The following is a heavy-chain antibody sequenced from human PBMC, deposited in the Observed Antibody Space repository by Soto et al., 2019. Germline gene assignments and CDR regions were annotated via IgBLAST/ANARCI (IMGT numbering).Heavy chain of an antibody. Sequence: GGSLRLSCAASGFVFSDFQFNWVRQAPGGGLEWLSSITGTSAFTEYAESIEGRFTISRDNPNKLLFLHMDNLRPEDTAVYYCARDNLAFQGAFDLWGQGTLATVSS. V-gene: IGHV3-21*01. CDR2: ITGTSAFT. CDR3: ARDNLAFQGAFDL. D-gene: IGHD3-16*01. J-gene: IGHJ4*02. CDR1: GFVFSDFQ.